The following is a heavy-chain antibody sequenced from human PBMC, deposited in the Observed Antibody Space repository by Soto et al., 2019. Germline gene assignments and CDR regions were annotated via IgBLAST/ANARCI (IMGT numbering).Heavy chain of an antibody. J-gene: IGHJ5*02. CDR2: ISSSSSYI. CDR1: GFTFSSYS. V-gene: IGHV3-21*01. Sequence: GGSLRLSCAASGFTFSSYSMNWVRQAPGKGLEWVSSISSSSSYIYYADSVKGRFTISRDNAKNSLYLKMNSLRAEDTAVYYCARDPPMVRGVFDPWGQGTLVTVSS. CDR3: ARDPPMVRGVFDP. D-gene: IGHD3-10*01.